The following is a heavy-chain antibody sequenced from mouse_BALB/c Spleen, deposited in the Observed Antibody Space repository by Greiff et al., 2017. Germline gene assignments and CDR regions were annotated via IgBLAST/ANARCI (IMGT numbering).Heavy chain of an antibody. J-gene: IGHJ2*01. V-gene: IGHV3-8*02. CDR1: GDSITSGY. D-gene: IGHD1-1*01. CDR3: ARYNTHYYGSSFDY. Sequence: EVQLQESGPSLVKPSQTLSLTCSVTGDSITSGYWNWIRKFPGNKLEYMGYISYSGSTYYNPSLKSRISITRDTSKNQYYLQLNSVTTEDTATYYCARYNTHYYGSSFDYWGQGTTLTVSS. CDR2: ISYSGST.